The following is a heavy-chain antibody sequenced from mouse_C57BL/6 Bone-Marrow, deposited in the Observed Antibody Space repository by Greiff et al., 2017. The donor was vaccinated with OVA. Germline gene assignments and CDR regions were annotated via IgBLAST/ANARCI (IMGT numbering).Heavy chain of an antibody. V-gene: IGHV1-82*01. CDR1: GYAFSSSW. J-gene: IGHJ2*01. CDR2: IYPGDGDT. D-gene: IGHD3-3*01. CDR3: ARDAAGLYLGY. Sequence: VQLQESGPELVKPGASVKISCKASGYAFSSSWMNWVKQRPGKGLEWIGRIYPGDGDTNYNGKFKGKATLTADKSSSTAYMQLSSLTSGDSAVYFCARDAAGLYLGYWGQSNTLTVSS.